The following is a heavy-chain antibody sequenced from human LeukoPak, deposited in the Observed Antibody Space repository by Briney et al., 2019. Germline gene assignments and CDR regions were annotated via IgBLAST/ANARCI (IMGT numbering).Heavy chain of an antibody. D-gene: IGHD6-6*01. V-gene: IGHV3-23*01. CDR3: AKPIVLGSIAARHPFDY. CDR1: GYTFTSYG. J-gene: IGHJ4*02. CDR2: ISGSGGST. Sequence: SCKASGYTFTSYGISWVRQAPGKGLEWVSAISGSGGSTYYADSVKGRFTISRDNSKNTLYLQMNSLRAEDTAVYYCAKPIVLGSIAARHPFDYWGQGTLVTVSS.